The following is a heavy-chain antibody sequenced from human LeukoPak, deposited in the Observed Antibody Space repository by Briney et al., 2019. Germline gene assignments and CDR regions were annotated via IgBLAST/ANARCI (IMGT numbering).Heavy chain of an antibody. Sequence: ASVKVSCKASGYTFTSYDINWVRQATGQGLEWMGWMNPNSGNTGYAQRFQGGVTITRNTSISTAYMELSSLRSEDTAVYYCAGIVATTGFDYWGQGTLVTVSS. CDR3: AGIVATTGFDY. CDR2: MNPNSGNT. V-gene: IGHV1-8*03. J-gene: IGHJ4*02. D-gene: IGHD5-12*01. CDR1: GYTFTSYD.